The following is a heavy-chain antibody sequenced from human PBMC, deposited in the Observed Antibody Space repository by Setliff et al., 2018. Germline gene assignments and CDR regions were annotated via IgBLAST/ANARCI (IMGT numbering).Heavy chain of an antibody. D-gene: IGHD6-6*01. CDR3: ARHVLGYSSSYNWFDP. Sequence: PSETLSLTCAVSGYSISSGYYWGWIRQPPGKGLEWIGSIYHSGSTYYNLSLKSRVTISVDTSKNQFSLKLSSVTAADTAVYYCARHVLGYSSSYNWFDPWGQGTLVTVSS. J-gene: IGHJ5*02. CDR1: GYSISSGYY. V-gene: IGHV4-38-2*01. CDR2: IYHSGST.